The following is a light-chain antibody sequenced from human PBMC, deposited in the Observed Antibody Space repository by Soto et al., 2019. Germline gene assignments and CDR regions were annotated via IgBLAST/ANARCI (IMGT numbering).Light chain of an antibody. V-gene: IGKV1-5*01. J-gene: IGKJ2*01. CDR2: GAS. Sequence: DIQMTQSPSTLSASVGDRVTITCRASQSISTWLAWYQQRPRAAPKLLMYGASSLESGVPSRFSGSGSGTEFTLTISSLQPTDFATYYCQQYATSSPTFGQGTKLEIK. CDR1: QSISTW. CDR3: QQYATSSPT.